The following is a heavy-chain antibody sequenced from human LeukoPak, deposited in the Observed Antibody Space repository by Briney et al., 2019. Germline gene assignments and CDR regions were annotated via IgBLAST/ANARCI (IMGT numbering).Heavy chain of an antibody. CDR2: ISAYNGNT. D-gene: IGHD3-22*01. CDR3: ARAPPDFYCSSGYYYKEDH. J-gene: IGHJ4*02. V-gene: IGHV1-18*01. CDR1: GYTFTSYG. Sequence: ASVKVSCKASGYTFTSYGISWVRQAPGQGLEWMGWISAYNGNTNYAQKLQGRVTMTTDTSTSTAYMELRSLRSDDTAVYYCARAPPDFYCSSGYYYKEDHWGQGTLVTVSS.